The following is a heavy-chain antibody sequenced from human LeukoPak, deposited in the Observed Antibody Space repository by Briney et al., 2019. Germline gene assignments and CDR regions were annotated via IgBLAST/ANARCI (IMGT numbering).Heavy chain of an antibody. CDR3: ARRYCSSTSCTLDY. Sequence: GGSLRLSCAASGFTLSSYEMNWVRQAPGKGLEWVSYISTSGSTKYYAHSVKGRFTISRDNAENSLYLQMNNLRAEDTAAYYCARRYCSSTSCTLDYWGQGTLVTVSS. CDR2: ISTSGSTK. V-gene: IGHV3-48*03. CDR1: GFTLSSYE. D-gene: IGHD2-2*01. J-gene: IGHJ4*02.